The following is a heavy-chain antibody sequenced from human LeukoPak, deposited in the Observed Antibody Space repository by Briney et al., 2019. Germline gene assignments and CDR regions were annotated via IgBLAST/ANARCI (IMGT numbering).Heavy chain of an antibody. CDR2: IYYSGST. J-gene: IGHJ4*02. CDR3: ARDQTLLWFGESGGFDY. CDR1: GGSISSYY. V-gene: IGHV4-59*01. Sequence: KPSETLSLTCTVSGGSISSYYWSWIRQPPGKGLEWIGYIYYSGSTNYNPSLKSRVTISVDTSKNQFSLKLSSVTAADTAVYYCARDQTLLWFGESGGFDYWGQGTLVTVSS. D-gene: IGHD3-10*01.